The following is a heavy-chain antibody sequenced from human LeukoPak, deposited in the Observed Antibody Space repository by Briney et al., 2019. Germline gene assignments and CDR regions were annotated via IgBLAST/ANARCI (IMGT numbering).Heavy chain of an antibody. CDR3: ARDLDSSGRDY. J-gene: IGHJ4*02. D-gene: IGHD3-22*01. CDR2: IYYSGRT. V-gene: IGHV4-39*07. CDR1: GGSISTSSYL. Sequence: PSETLSLTCTVSGGSISTSSYLWGWIRQPPGKGLEWIGSIYYSGRTYYNPSLKSRVTISVDTSKNQFSLKLSSVTAADTAVYYCARDLDSSGRDYWGQGILVTV.